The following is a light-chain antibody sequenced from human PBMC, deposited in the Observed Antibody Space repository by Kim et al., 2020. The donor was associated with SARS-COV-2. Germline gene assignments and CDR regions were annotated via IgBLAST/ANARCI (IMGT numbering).Light chain of an antibody. CDR1: SSKIGAGDG. CDR2: DDT. V-gene: IGLV1-40*01. Sequence: SVIISCTGSSSKIGAGDGVNWYQSLPGAAPRLLIYDDTHRPSGVPDGFFGYKSGTSASLAISWLQPEHEAHYFCQSFDRNLGVVFGGGTQLTVL. J-gene: IGLJ2*01. CDR3: QSFDRNLGVV.